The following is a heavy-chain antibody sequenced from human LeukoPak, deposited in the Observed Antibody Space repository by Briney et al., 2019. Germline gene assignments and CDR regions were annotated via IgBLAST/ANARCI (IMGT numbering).Heavy chain of an antibody. CDR1: GFTFTSYD. CDR3: VRDGEGAAISVNYWFDP. CDR2: MNPNNGNT. Sequence: ASVKVSCKASGFTFTSYDINWVRQASGQGLEWMGWMNPNNGNTGYAQKFQGRVTMTRDTSISTAYMELRGLRSEDTAVYYCVRDGEGAAISVNYWFDPRGQGTLVTVSS. D-gene: IGHD2-2*02. J-gene: IGHJ5*02. V-gene: IGHV1-8*01.